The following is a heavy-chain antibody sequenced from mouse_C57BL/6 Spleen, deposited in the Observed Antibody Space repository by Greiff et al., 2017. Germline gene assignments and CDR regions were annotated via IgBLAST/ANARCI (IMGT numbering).Heavy chain of an antibody. Sequence: QVQLQQPGAELVKPGASVKLSCKASGYTFTSYWMHWVKQRPGQGLEWIGMIHPNSGSTNYNEKFKSKATLTVDKSSSTAYRQLSSLTSEDSAVYYCARSTDYFYFDYWGQGTTLTVAS. CDR2: IHPNSGST. D-gene: IGHD2-4*01. V-gene: IGHV1-64*01. CDR1: GYTFTSYW. CDR3: ARSTDYFYFDY. J-gene: IGHJ2*01.